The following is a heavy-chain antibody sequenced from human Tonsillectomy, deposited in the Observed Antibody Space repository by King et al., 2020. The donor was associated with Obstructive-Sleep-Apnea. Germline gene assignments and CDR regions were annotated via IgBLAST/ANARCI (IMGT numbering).Heavy chain of an antibody. CDR2: ISHDERKK. J-gene: IGHJ4*02. CDR1: GFTFSTYA. Sequence: VQLVESGGGVVQPGRSLRLSCAASGFTFSTYALHWVRQAPGMGLEWVAVISHDERKKYYADSVKGRFTISRDNSKNTLFLQMNSLISEDTAVYYFARGAAYYDYVWGNYWGQGTLVTVSS. CDR3: ARGAAYYDYVWGNY. V-gene: IGHV3-30*04. D-gene: IGHD3-16*01.